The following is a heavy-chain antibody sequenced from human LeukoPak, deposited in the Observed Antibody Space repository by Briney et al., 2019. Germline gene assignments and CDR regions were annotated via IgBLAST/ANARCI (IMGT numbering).Heavy chain of an antibody. CDR3: AREESNWFDP. V-gene: IGHV1-69*06. CDR1: GGTFSSYA. J-gene: IGHJ5*02. Sequence: SVKVSCKASGGTFSSYAISWVRQAPGQGLEWMGGIIPIFGTANYAQKFQGRVTITADKSMSTAYMELSSLRSEDTAVYYCAREESNWFDPWGQGTLVTVSS. CDR2: IIPIFGTA.